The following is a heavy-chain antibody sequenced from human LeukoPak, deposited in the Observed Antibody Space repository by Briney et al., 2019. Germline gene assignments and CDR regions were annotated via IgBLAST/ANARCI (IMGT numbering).Heavy chain of an antibody. CDR2: IKQDGSEK. Sequence: PGGSLRLSCAASGFTFSSYWMSWVRQAPGKGLEWVANIKQDGSEKYYVDSVKGRFTISRDNAKNLLYLQMNSLRAEDTAVYYCARDQRYCSSSSCPWEPFDYWGQGTLVTVSS. D-gene: IGHD2-2*01. CDR3: ARDQRYCSSSSCPWEPFDY. CDR1: GFTFSSYW. J-gene: IGHJ4*02. V-gene: IGHV3-7*05.